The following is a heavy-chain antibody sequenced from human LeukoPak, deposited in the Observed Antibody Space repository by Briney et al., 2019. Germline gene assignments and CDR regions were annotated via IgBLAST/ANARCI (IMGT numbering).Heavy chain of an antibody. Sequence: SETLSLTCTVSGGSISSYYWSWIRQPPGKGLEWIGYIYYSGSTYYNASLKSRVTILVDMSKNQFSLKLSSVTAADTAVYYCARVRYCSGGSCSSPTYFDYWGQGTLVTVSS. D-gene: IGHD2-15*01. CDR3: ARVRYCSGGSCSSPTYFDY. CDR1: GGSISSYY. V-gene: IGHV4-59*08. J-gene: IGHJ4*02. CDR2: IYYSGST.